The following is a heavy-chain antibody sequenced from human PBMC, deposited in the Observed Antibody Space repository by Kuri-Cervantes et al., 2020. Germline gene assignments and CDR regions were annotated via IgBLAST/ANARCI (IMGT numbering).Heavy chain of an antibody. J-gene: IGHJ6*02. CDR2: ISYGGSNK. CDR1: GFSFSLFG. CDR3: AKVLSGYGYYYYAMDV. Sequence: GESLKISCAASGFSFSLFGMHWVRQAPGKGLEWVAVISYGGSNKYYADSVKGRFTISRDNSKNTLYLQMNSLRAEDTALYYCAKVLSGYGYYYYAMDVWGQGTTVTVSS. D-gene: IGHD3-22*01. V-gene: IGHV3-30*19.